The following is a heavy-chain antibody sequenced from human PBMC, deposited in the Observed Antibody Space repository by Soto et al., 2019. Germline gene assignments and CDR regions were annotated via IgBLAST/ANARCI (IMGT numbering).Heavy chain of an antibody. D-gene: IGHD5-12*01. Sequence: QVQLVQSGAEVKKPGSSVKVSCKASGGTFSSYTISWVRQAPGQGLEWMGRIIPILGIANYAQKFQGRVTITADKSTITAYMELSSLRSEDRAVYYCARGYSGYVVYWGQGTLVTVSS. CDR3: ARGYSGYVVY. J-gene: IGHJ4*02. CDR2: IIPILGIA. CDR1: GGTFSSYT. V-gene: IGHV1-69*02.